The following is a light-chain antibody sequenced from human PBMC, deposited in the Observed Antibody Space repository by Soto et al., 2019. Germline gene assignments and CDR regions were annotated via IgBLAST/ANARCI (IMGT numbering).Light chain of an antibody. J-gene: IGLJ1*01. CDR2: EVS. Sequence: QSVLTQPASVSGSPGQSITISCTGTSXDVGSYNYVSWYQQHPGKAPKLMIYEVSNRPSGVSNRFSGSKSGNTASLTISGLQAEDEADYYCSSYTTRSTPLYVFGIGTKVTVL. CDR1: SXDVGSYNY. CDR3: SSYTTRSTPLYV. V-gene: IGLV2-14*01.